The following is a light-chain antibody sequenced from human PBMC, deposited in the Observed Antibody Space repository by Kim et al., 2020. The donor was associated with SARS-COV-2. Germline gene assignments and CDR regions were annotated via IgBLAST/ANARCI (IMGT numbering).Light chain of an antibody. V-gene: IGKV1-17*01. CDR2: GAS. Sequence: ASVGYSDTITGRASKDIRNDLGWYQQNPGRAPTRLFYGASSWKSGVPSRFSGSGSGTEFPLTISSRQPEDFATYFCLQHNTYPITFGQGTRLEIK. CDR1: KDIRND. J-gene: IGKJ5*01. CDR3: LQHNTYPIT.